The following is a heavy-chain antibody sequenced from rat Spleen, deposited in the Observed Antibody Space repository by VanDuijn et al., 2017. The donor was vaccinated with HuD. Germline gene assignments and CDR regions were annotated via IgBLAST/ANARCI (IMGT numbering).Heavy chain of an antibody. CDR3: TRAGYGGYTA. D-gene: IGHD1-11*01. CDR1: GFPLTNYG. Sequence: QVQLKESGPGLVQPPQTPSLPCHVSGFPLTNYGVTWVRQPPGKGLEWMGGVWGDGSTNYKSALNSRLSISRDTSKTQVFLKMNSLQTEDTAIYFCTRAGYGGYTAWGQGVMVTVSS. CDR2: VWGDGST. J-gene: IGHJ2*01. V-gene: IGHV2-13*01.